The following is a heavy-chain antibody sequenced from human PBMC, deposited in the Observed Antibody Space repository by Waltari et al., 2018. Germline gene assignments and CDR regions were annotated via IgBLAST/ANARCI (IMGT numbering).Heavy chain of an antibody. CDR2: IYYSGST. D-gene: IGHD6-19*01. J-gene: IGHJ5*02. Sequence: QVQLQESGPGLVKPSETLSLTCPVSGGSIRSYYLPWIRQPPGKGLEWIGYIYYSGSTNYNPSLKSRVTISVDTSKNQFSLKLSSVTAADTAVYYCASIGSSGWYFWFDPWGQGTLVTVSS. CDR1: GGSIRSYY. V-gene: IGHV4-59*01. CDR3: ASIGSSGWYFWFDP.